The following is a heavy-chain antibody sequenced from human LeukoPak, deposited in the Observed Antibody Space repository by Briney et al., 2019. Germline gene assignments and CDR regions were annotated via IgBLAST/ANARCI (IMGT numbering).Heavy chain of an antibody. D-gene: IGHD3-10*01. CDR3: TPSMVRGAPDAFDI. CDR2: ISGSGGST. Sequence: PGGSLRLSCAASGFTVSSNYMSWVRQAPGKGLEWVSAISGSGGSTYYADSVKGRFTISRDNSKNTLYLQMNSLRAEDTAVYYCTPSMVRGAPDAFDIWGQGTMVTVSS. J-gene: IGHJ3*02. CDR1: GFTVSSNY. V-gene: IGHV3-23*01.